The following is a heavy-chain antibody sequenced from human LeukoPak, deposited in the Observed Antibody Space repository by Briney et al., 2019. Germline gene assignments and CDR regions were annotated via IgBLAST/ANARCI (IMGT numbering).Heavy chain of an antibody. V-gene: IGHV3-13*04. CDR1: GFTFSSYD. CDR2: IGTAGDT. D-gene: IGHD3-16*02. Sequence: PGGSLRLSCAASGFTFSSYDMHCVRQATGKGLEWDSAIGTAGDTYYPGSVKGRFTISRENAKNSLYLQMNSLRAGDTAVYYCARSNPYDYVWGSYRYPRGAFDIWGQGTMVTVSS. J-gene: IGHJ3*02. CDR3: ARSNPYDYVWGSYRYPRGAFDI.